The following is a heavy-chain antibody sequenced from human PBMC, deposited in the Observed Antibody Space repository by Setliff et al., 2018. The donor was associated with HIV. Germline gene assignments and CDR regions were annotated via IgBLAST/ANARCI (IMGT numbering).Heavy chain of an antibody. CDR1: GGSISSHY. D-gene: IGHD5-18*01. J-gene: IGHJ6*02. CDR2: IYSSGST. Sequence: ETLSLTCTVSGGSISSHYWSRIRQPPGKGLEWIGSIYSSGSTNYNPSLKSRVTMSVDTSKNQFSLKLRSVTAADTAVFYCARVKYSYAQGFYYGMDVWGQGTTVTVSS. V-gene: IGHV4-59*11. CDR3: ARVKYSYAQGFYYGMDV.